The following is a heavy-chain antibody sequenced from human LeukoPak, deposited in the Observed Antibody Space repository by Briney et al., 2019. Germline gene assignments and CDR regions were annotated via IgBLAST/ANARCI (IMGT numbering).Heavy chain of an antibody. CDR1: GFTFSAYS. J-gene: IGHJ6*03. CDR3: AVRGYSSTWAHVTYYYMDV. V-gene: IGHV3-48*04. D-gene: IGHD6-13*01. Sequence: GGSLRLSCAASGFTFSAYSMNWVRQAPGKGLEWVSYISSSGTTIYYADSVKGRFTISRDNAKNSLYLQMNSLRAEDTAVYYCAVRGYSSTWAHVTYYYMDVWGKGTTVTVSS. CDR2: ISSSGTTI.